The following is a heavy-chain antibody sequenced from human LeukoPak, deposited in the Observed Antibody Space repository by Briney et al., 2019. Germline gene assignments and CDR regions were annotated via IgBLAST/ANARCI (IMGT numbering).Heavy chain of an antibody. J-gene: IGHJ4*02. CDR3: AERDCSTSCYSYYFDY. Sequence: PGGSLRLSCAASGFTFSSYAMSWVRQAPGKGLEWVSAISGSGGSTYYADSVKGRFTISRDNSKNTLYLQMNSLRAEDTAVYYCAERDCSTSCYSYYFDYWGQGTLVTVSS. V-gene: IGHV3-23*01. D-gene: IGHD2-2*02. CDR1: GFTFSSYA. CDR2: ISGSGGST.